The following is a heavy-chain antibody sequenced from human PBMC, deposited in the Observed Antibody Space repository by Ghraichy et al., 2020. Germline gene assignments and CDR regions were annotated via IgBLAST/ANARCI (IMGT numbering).Heavy chain of an antibody. V-gene: IGHV3-7*03. J-gene: IGHJ4*02. CDR2: IKRDGSQK. D-gene: IGHD3-3*01. CDR3: ARDWAQNVDFWSGFYAS. CDR1: GFAFNTYW. Sequence: GGSLRLSCAASGFAFNTYWMGWVRQAPGKGLEWVANIKRDGSQKYYVGSVEGRFTISRDNADNSLYLQMSSLRAEDTAVYYCARDWAQNVDFWSGFYASWGQGTLVTVSS.